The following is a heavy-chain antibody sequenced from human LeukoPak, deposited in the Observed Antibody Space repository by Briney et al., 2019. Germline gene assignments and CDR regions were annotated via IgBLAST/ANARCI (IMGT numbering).Heavy chain of an antibody. CDR2: INEDGSVK. J-gene: IGHJ6*02. CDR3: ARGLYGMDV. Sequence: GGSLRLSCAASGCSFSSYLRSCVRQVPGKGLEWVAHINEDGSVKNYADSVKGRLTSSRNNPRSSLYLQVNSLTADDTAVYFCARGLYGMDVWGQGTTVTVSS. CDR1: GCSFSSYL. V-gene: IGHV3-7*05.